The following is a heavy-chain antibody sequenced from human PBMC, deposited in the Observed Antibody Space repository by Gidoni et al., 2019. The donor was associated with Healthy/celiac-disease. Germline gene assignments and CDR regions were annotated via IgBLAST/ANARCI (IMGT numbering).Heavy chain of an antibody. J-gene: IGHJ4*02. CDR3: ARDPTAGYSSSWYEY. CDR2: SSSSSSYI. V-gene: IGHV3-21*01. Sequence: EVQLVESGGGLVKPGGSLRLSCAASGFTFSSYSMNWVCQAPGKGLEWVSSSSSSSSYIYYADSVKGRFTISRDNAKNSLYLQMNSMRAEDTAVYYCARDPTAGYSSSWYEYWGQGTLVTVSS. D-gene: IGHD6-13*01. CDR1: GFTFSSYS.